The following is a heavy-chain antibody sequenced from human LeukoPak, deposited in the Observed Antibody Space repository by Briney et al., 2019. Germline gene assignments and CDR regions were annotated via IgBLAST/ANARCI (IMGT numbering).Heavy chain of an antibody. Sequence: GESLKISCKGSGYSFTSYWIGWVRQMPGKGLEWMGIISPGDSKTRYSPSFQGQVTISADKSISTAYLQWSSLKASDTAMYYCARQSVGGGGYSYGFYYWGQGTLVTVSS. CDR1: GYSFTSYW. V-gene: IGHV5-51*01. CDR3: ARQSVGGGGYSYGFYY. J-gene: IGHJ4*02. CDR2: ISPGDSKT. D-gene: IGHD5-18*01.